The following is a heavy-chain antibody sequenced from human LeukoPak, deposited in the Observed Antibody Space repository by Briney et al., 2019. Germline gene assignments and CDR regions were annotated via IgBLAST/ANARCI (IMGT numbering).Heavy chain of an antibody. CDR2: IIPIFGTA. CDR3: ARDCSSTSCYESFYYYGMDV. V-gene: IGHV1-69*06. J-gene: IGHJ6*04. Sequence: ASVKVSCKASGGTFSSYPISWVRQAPGQGLERMGGIIPIFGTANYAQKFQGRVTITADKSTSTAYMELSSLRSEDTAVYYCARDCSSTSCYESFYYYGMDVWGKGTTVTVSS. CDR1: GGTFSSYP. D-gene: IGHD2-2*01.